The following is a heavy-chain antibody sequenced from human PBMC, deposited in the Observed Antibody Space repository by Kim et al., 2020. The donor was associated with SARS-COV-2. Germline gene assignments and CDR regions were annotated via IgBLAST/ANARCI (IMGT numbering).Heavy chain of an antibody. V-gene: IGHV4-30-2*04. CDR2: NGTD. D-gene: IGHD3-16*01. Sequence: NGTDNDNPSLRSRVTISHDTSRNQFSLKLSSVTATDTAVYYCARTFQGADWGEGTLVSVSS. J-gene: IGHJ4*02. CDR3: ARTFQGAD.